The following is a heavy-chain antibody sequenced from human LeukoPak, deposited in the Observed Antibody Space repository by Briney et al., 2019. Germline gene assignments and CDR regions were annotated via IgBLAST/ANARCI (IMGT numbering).Heavy chain of an antibody. Sequence: GGSLRLSCAASGFSFSRYYMSWVRQAPGKGLEWVSVLFSGGDTYYAGSVKDRFSISRDSSRETLFLQMNSLRADDTAVYYCARQGYDSGFDYWGHGTMVTVSS. D-gene: IGHD5-12*01. V-gene: IGHV3-66*04. CDR1: GFSFSRYY. J-gene: IGHJ4*01. CDR3: ARQGYDSGFDY. CDR2: LFSGGDT.